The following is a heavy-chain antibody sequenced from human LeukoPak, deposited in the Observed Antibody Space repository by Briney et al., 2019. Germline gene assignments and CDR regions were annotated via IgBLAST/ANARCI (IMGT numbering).Heavy chain of an antibody. Sequence: QPGSSLRLSCAASGFPFSGSGMHWVRQAPGKGLEWVAVIWYDGSHQYYADSVKGRFTISRDNSKNTLDLQMNSLRAEDTAVYYCARIPGWYSSGWWLFDYWGQGTLVTVSS. V-gene: IGHV3-33*01. CDR3: ARIPGWYSSGWWLFDY. CDR1: GFPFSGSG. D-gene: IGHD6-19*01. CDR2: IWYDGSHQ. J-gene: IGHJ4*02.